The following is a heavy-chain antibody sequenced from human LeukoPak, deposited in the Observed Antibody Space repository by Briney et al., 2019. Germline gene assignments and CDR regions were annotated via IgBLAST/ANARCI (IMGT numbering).Heavy chain of an antibody. CDR2: IYYSGST. CDR3: ARPMHSSSSYFDY. Sequence: SETLSLTCTVSGGSISSSSYSWGWIRPPPGRGLEWIGSIYYSGSTYDNPSLKSRVTISVGTSKNQFSLELSSGTAADPAVYYCARPMHSSSSYFDYWGQGTLVTVSS. V-gene: IGHV4-39*01. D-gene: IGHD6-6*01. CDR1: GGSISSSSYS. J-gene: IGHJ4*02.